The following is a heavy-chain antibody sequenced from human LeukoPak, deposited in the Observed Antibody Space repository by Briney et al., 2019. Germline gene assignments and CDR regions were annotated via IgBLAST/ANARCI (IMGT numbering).Heavy chain of an antibody. V-gene: IGHV4-4*02. Sequence: SGTLSLTCAVSADSISSSNWWSWVRQSPGKGLEWIGEIHHSGSTKYNPSLKNRVTISVDKSKNQFSLKLSSVTAADTAVYYCARVTIPAAGTNDCWGQGTLVTVSS. D-gene: IGHD6-13*01. CDR3: ARVTIPAAGTNDC. CDR2: IHHSGST. J-gene: IGHJ4*02. CDR1: ADSISSSNW.